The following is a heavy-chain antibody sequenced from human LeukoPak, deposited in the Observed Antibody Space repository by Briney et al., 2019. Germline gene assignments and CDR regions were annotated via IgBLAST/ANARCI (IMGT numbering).Heavy chain of an antibody. V-gene: IGHV1-2*02. D-gene: IGHD3-16*02. J-gene: IGHJ4*02. CDR2: INPNSGGT. Sequence: ASVKVSCKASGYTLTGYCMHWVRQAPGQGLEWMGWINPNSGGTNYAQKFQGRVTMTRDTSISTAYMELSRLSSDDTAVYYCAREGPRYRYYVGWGQGTLVTVSS. CDR3: AREGPRYRYYVG. CDR1: GYTLTGYC.